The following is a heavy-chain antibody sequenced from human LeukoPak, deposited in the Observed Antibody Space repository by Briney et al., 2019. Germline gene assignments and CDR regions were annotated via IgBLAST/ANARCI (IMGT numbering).Heavy chain of an antibody. D-gene: IGHD3-22*01. CDR2: IIPIFGTA. J-gene: IGHJ4*02. V-gene: IGHV1-69*13. CDR3: ASSPQGSGYYYDSSGSKYYFDY. Sequence: ASVKVSCKASGGTFSSYAISWVRQAPGQGLEWMGGIIPIFGTANYAQKFQGRVTITADESTSTAYMELSSLRSEDTAVYYCASSPQGSGYYYDSSGSKYYFDYWGQGTLVTVSS. CDR1: GGTFSSYA.